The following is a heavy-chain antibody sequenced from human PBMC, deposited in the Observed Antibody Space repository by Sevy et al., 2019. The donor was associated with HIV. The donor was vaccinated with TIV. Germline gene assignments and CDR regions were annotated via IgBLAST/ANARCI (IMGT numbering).Heavy chain of an antibody. Sequence: GGSLRLSCAASGFTFSSYAMSWVRQAPGKGLEWVSAISGSGGSTYYADSVKGRFTISRDNSKKTVYLQMNSLRAEDKAVDYCAKDPGIAVAGSRRFADYWGQGTLVTVSS. CDR3: AKDPGIAVAGSRRFADY. CDR2: ISGSGGST. CDR1: GFTFSSYA. D-gene: IGHD6-19*01. V-gene: IGHV3-23*01. J-gene: IGHJ4*02.